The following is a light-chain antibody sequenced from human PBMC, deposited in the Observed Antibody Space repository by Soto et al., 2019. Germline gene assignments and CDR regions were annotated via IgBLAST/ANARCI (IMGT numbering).Light chain of an antibody. CDR2: GAS. CDR1: QSVSSN. V-gene: IGKV3-15*01. Sequence: IVMTQSPATLSVSPGERATLSCRASQSVSSNLAWYQQKPGQAPRLLIYGASTRATGIPARFSGSGSGTEFTLTISSLQSEDFAVYYCQQYNNWPPFTFGPGTNVDI. J-gene: IGKJ3*01. CDR3: QQYNNWPPFT.